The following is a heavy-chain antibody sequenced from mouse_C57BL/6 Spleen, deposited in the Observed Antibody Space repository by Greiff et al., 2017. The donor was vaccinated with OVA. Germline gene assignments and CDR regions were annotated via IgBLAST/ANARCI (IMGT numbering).Heavy chain of an antibody. CDR2: IDPSDSYT. CDR3: ARANGFAY. Sequence: QVQLQQPGAELVKPGASVKLSCKASGYTFTSYWMQWVKQRPGQGLEWTGEIDPSDSYTNYNQKFKGKATLTVDTSSSTAYMQLSSLTSEDSAVYYCARANGFAYWGQGTLVTVSA. V-gene: IGHV1-50*01. J-gene: IGHJ3*01. CDR1: GYTFTSYW. D-gene: IGHD4-1*01.